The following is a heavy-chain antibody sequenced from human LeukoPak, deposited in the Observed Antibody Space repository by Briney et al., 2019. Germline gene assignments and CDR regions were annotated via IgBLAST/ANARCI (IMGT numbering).Heavy chain of an antibody. J-gene: IGHJ6*03. CDR2: IIPIFGTA. CDR1: GGTFSSYA. V-gene: IGHV1-69*01. D-gene: IGHD3-3*01. CDR3: ARDRPDFWSGYYVKDSYYYMDV. Sequence: RASVKVSCEASGGTFSSYAISWVRQAPGQGLEWMGGIIPIFGTANYAQKFQGRVTITADESTSTAYMELSSLRSEDTAVYYCARDRPDFWSGYYVKDSYYYMDVWGKGTTVTVSS.